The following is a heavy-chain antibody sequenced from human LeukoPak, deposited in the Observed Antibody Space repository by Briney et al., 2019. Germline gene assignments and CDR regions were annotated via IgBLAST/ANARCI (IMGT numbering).Heavy chain of an antibody. CDR3: ASIGGLAARSYYYYMDV. J-gene: IGHJ6*03. D-gene: IGHD6-6*01. Sequence: SVKLSCKASGGTFTSYAISWVRHAPGQGLEWMGGINNIFRTANYAQKFQGRVTITADEPTSTAYMELSSLRSEDTAVYYCASIGGLAARSYYYYMDVWGKGTTVTVSS. CDR1: GGTFTSYA. V-gene: IGHV1-69*13. CDR2: INNIFRTA.